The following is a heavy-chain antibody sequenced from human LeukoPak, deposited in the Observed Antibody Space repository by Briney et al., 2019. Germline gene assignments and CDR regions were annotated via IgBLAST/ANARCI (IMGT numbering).Heavy chain of an antibody. V-gene: IGHV4/OR15-8*01. J-gene: IGHJ4*02. Sequence: PSETLSLTCDVSGDSISSSNWWNWVRQPPGKRLEWIGGIYHSGSTNYNPSLKSRVTMSVDKSKNQFSLKLSSVTAADTAVFYCARRRYNYGFDSWGQGTLVTVSS. CDR2: IYHSGST. D-gene: IGHD5-18*01. CDR3: ARRRYNYGFDS. CDR1: GDSISSSNW.